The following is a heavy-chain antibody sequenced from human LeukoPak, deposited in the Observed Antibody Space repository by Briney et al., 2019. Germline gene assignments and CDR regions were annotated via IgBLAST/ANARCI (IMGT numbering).Heavy chain of an antibody. CDR1: GFTFSSYW. Sequence: GGSLRLSCAASGFTFSSYWMHWVRQAPGKGLVWVSRINSDGSSTSYADSVKGRFTISRDNAKNTLYLQMNSLRAEDTAVYYCAKECSGGSCYGAFDIWGQGTMVTVSS. D-gene: IGHD2-15*01. CDR3: AKECSGGSCYGAFDI. CDR2: INSDGSST. V-gene: IGHV3-74*01. J-gene: IGHJ3*02.